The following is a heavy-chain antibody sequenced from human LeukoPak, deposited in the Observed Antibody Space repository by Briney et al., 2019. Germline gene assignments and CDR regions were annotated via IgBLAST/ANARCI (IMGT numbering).Heavy chain of an antibody. CDR3: ARELISSTSLDY. J-gene: IGHJ4*02. CDR2: ISSSSGYI. CDR1: GFTFSSYS. V-gene: IGHV3-21*01. Sequence: SGGSLRLSCAASGFTFSSYSMNWVRQSPGKGLEWVSSISSSSGYIYYADSVKGRFTISRDNAKNSLYLQMNSQSAEDTAVYYCARELISSTSLDYWGQETLVTVSS. D-gene: IGHD2-15*01.